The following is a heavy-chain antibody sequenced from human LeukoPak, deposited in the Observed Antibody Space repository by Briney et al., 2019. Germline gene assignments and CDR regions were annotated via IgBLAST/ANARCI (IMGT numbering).Heavy chain of an antibody. D-gene: IGHD3-3*01. CDR2: ISSSGSTI. J-gene: IGHJ3*02. CDR1: GFTFSDYY. Sequence: GGSLRLSCAASGFTFSDYYMSWIRQAPGKGLEWVSYISSSGSTIYYADSVKDRFTISRDNAKNSLYLQMNSLRAEDTAVYYCARAPIFGVVIAAFDAFDIWGQGTMVTVSS. V-gene: IGHV3-11*01. CDR3: ARAPIFGVVIAAFDAFDI.